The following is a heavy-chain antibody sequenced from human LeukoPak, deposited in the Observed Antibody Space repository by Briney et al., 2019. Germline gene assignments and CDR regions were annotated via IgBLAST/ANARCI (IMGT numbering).Heavy chain of an antibody. J-gene: IGHJ4*02. V-gene: IGHV4-38-2*01. CDR3: ARLYLRDHCSSTSCYGLYFDY. D-gene: IGHD2-2*01. CDR1: GYSITSGYY. CDR2: IYHSGST. Sequence: PSETLSLTCAVSGYSITSGYYWGCIRQPPGKGLEWIGSIYHSGSTYYNPSLKTRVTISVDTSKNQFSLKLSSVTAADTAVYYCARLYLRDHCSSTSCYGLYFDYWGQGTLVTVSS.